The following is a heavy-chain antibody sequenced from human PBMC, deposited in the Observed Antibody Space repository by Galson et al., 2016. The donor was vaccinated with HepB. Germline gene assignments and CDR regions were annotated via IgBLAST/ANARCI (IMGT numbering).Heavy chain of an antibody. CDR2: IIPIFGTS. Sequence: SVKVSCKASGGIFSSYVISWVRQVPGQGLEWMGAIIPIFGTSNYAQRFQGRVTITADESTTTAYMELSSLRSEDTAVYYCASGVTGTGDYWGQGTLVTVSS. V-gene: IGHV1-69*13. J-gene: IGHJ4*02. CDR3: ASGVTGTGDY. CDR1: GGIFSSYV. D-gene: IGHD1/OR15-1a*01.